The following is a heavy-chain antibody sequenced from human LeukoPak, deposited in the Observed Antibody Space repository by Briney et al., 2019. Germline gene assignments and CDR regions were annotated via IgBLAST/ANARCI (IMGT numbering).Heavy chain of an antibody. D-gene: IGHD3-10*02. CDR3: AELGITMIGGV. CDR2: ISSSGSTI. CDR1: GFIFSGYS. Sequence: GGSLRLSCADSGFIFSGYSMNWVRQAPGKGLEWVSYISSSGSTIYYADSVKGRFTISRDNAKNSLYLQMNSLRAEDTAVYYCAELGITMIGGVWGKGTTVTISS. J-gene: IGHJ6*04. V-gene: IGHV3-48*04.